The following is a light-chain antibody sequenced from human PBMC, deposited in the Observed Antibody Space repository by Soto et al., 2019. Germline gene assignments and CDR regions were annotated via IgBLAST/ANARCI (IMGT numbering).Light chain of an antibody. CDR2: DAS. Sequence: EIVLTQSPATLSLSPGERATLSCRASQSVASSLAWYQQKPGQPPRLLIYDASKRAAGIPARYSGSGTGTNFNLAISMLEHEDFAVYYCQQRTNWLTVGGGTKVEIK. CDR3: QQRTNWLT. CDR1: QSVASS. V-gene: IGKV3-11*01. J-gene: IGKJ4*01.